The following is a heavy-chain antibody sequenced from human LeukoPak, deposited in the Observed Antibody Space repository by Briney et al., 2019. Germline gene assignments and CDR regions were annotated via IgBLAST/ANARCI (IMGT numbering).Heavy chain of an antibody. CDR1: GFTFTNYW. CDR2: IKQDGSEM. J-gene: IGHJ4*02. V-gene: IGHV3-7*01. Sequence: GGSLRLSCAASGFTFTNYWMSWVRQTPGEAPEWVANIKQDGSEMYYLDSVKGRFTISRDNAKNSLYLQMNSLRGDDTAIYDCARDKVTGASYFDYWGQGTPVTVSS. D-gene: IGHD7-27*01. CDR3: ARDKVTGASYFDY.